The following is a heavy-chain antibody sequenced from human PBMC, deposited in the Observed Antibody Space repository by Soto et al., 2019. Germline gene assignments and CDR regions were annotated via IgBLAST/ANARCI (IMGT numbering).Heavy chain of an antibody. D-gene: IGHD2-2*01. CDR3: ARDKPAAIRPYYYGMDV. J-gene: IGHJ6*02. CDR2: INPNSGGT. CDR1: GYTFTGYY. Sequence: RASVKVSCKASGYTFTGYYMHWVRQAPGQGLEWMGWINPNSGGTNYAQKFQGRVTMTRDTSISTAYMELSRLRSDDTAVYYCARDKPAAIRPYYYGMDVWGQGTTVTVSS. V-gene: IGHV1-2*02.